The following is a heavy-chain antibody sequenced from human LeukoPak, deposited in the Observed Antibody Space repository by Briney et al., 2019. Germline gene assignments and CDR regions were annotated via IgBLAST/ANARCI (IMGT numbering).Heavy chain of an antibody. J-gene: IGHJ3*02. CDR2: IYYSGST. CDR3: AREGYSYGHHDAFDI. V-gene: IGHV4-30-4*01. D-gene: IGHD5-18*01. Sequence: SETLSLTCTVSGGSISSGDYYWSWIRQPPGKGLEWIGYIYYSGSTYYNPSLKSRVTISVDTSKNQFSLKLSSVTAADTAVYYCAREGYSYGHHDAFDIWGQGTMVTVSS. CDR1: GGSISSGDYY.